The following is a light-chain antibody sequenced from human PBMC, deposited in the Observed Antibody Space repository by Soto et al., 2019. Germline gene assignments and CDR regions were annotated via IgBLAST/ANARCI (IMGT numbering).Light chain of an antibody. Sequence: QSALTQPASVSGSPGQSSTISCTGTSSDVGSYNYVSWYQQHPGKAPKLMIYEGSKRPSGVSNRFSGSKSGNTASLTISGLQAEDEADYYCCSYARSSTYVFGAGTKVTVL. CDR2: EGS. CDR3: CSYARSSTYV. J-gene: IGLJ1*01. CDR1: SSDVGSYNY. V-gene: IGLV2-23*01.